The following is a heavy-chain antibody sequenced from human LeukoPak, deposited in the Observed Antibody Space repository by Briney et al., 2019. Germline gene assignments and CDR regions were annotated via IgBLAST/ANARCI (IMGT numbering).Heavy chain of an antibody. CDR3: ARDVTAPGLYFDS. CDR2: IKQDGGET. J-gene: IGHJ4*02. D-gene: IGHD6-13*01. CDR1: GFTFSHYW. V-gene: IGHV3-7*01. Sequence: GGSLRLSCAASGFTFSHYWMNWVRQAPGKGLEWVASIKQDGGETYYVDSVKGRFTISRDNAKNSLYLHMNSLRVEDTAVYHCARDVTAPGLYFDSWGEGTLVTVSS.